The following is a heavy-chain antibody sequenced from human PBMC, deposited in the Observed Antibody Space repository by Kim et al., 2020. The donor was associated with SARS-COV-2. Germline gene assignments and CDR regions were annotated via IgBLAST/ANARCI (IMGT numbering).Heavy chain of an antibody. D-gene: IGHD2-21*02. J-gene: IGHJ4*02. V-gene: IGHV3-21*01. CDR2: ISSSSSYI. CDR3: AREDTYCGGDCYPPTFDY. Sequence: GGSLRLSCAASGFTFSSYSMNWVRQAPGKGLEWVSSISSSSSYIYYADSVKGRFTISRDNAKNSLYLQMNSLRAEDTAVYYCAREDTYCGGDCYPPTFDYWGQGTLVTVSS. CDR1: GFTFSSYS.